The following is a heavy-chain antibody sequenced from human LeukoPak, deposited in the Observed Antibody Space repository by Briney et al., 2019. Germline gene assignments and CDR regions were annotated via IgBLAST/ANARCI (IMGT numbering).Heavy chain of an antibody. CDR1: GSSITRGDY. Sequence: SETLSLTCTVSGSSITRGDYWGWIRPPPGKGLEWIGAIYHSGSTYYNPSLKSRVAISVDTSKNQFSLRLTSVSVADTAVYYCARSAPYYYHYVDVWGTGTTVTVSS. CDR2: IYHSGST. CDR3: ARSAPYYYHYVDV. V-gene: IGHV4-38-2*02. J-gene: IGHJ6*03.